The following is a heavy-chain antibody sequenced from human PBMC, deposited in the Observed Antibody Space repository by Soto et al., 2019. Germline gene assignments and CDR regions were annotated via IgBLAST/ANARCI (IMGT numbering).Heavy chain of an antibody. Sequence: SETLSLTCTVCGDSVSRGSYYWSWIRQPPGKGLEWIGYIYYSGSTNYNPSLKSRVTISVDTSKNQFSLKLSSVTAADTAVYYCARQRLYYDILAGYPDAFDIWGQGTMVTVSS. V-gene: IGHV4-61*01. D-gene: IGHD3-9*01. CDR2: IYYSGST. CDR1: GDSVSRGSYY. J-gene: IGHJ3*02. CDR3: ARQRLYYDILAGYPDAFDI.